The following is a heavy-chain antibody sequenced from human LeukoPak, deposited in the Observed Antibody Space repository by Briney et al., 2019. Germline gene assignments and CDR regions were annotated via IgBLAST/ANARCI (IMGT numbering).Heavy chain of an antibody. V-gene: IGHV4-59*12. Sequence: SETLSLTCTVSGGSISSYYWSWIRQPPGKGLEWIGYIYYSGSTNYNPSLKSRVTISVDKSKNQFSLKLSSVTAADTAVYYCARVPAATNWFDPWGQGTLVTVSS. CDR3: ARVPAATNWFDP. D-gene: IGHD2-2*01. CDR1: GGSISSYY. J-gene: IGHJ5*02. CDR2: IYYSGST.